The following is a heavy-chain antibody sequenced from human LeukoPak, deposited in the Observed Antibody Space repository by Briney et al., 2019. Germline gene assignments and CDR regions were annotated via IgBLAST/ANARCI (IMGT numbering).Heavy chain of an antibody. D-gene: IGHD3-22*01. CDR1: GYTFTIYD. CDR3: ARVVGSYYYDSSGYSEDY. CDR2: MNPNSGNT. V-gene: IGHV1-8*01. Sequence: GASVKVSCKASGYTFTIYDINWVRQATGQGLEGWGGMNPNSGNTGYAQKFQGRVTMTRNTSISTAYMELSSLRSEDTAVYYCARVVGSYYYDSSGYSEDYWGQGTLVTVSS. J-gene: IGHJ4*02.